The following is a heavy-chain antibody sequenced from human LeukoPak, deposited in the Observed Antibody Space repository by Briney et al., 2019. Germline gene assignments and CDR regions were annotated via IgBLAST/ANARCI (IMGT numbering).Heavy chain of an antibody. J-gene: IGHJ4*02. CDR3: ARDASYYDFWSGYSDNYFGY. Sequence: GASVKVSCKASGYTFTGYYMHWVRQAPGQGLEWMGWINPNSGGTNYAQKFQGRVTMTRDTSISTAYMELSRLRSDDTAVYYCARDASYYDFWSGYSDNYFGYWGQGTLVTVSS. CDR2: INPNSGGT. D-gene: IGHD3-3*01. V-gene: IGHV1-2*02. CDR1: GYTFTGYY.